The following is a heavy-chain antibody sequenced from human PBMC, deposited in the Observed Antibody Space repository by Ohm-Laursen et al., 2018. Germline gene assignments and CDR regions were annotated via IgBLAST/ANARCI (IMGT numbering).Heavy chain of an antibody. CDR1: SVSISSYY. V-gene: IGHV4-59*08. CDR3: ARGLWWFDP. Sequence: SDTLSLTCTVSSVSISSYYWGWIRQPPGKGLEWIGSIYYSGSTKYNPSLKSRITISVDTSMDQFSLKLSSVTAADTALYYCARGLWWFDPWGQGTLVTVSS. J-gene: IGHJ5*02. CDR2: IYYSGST.